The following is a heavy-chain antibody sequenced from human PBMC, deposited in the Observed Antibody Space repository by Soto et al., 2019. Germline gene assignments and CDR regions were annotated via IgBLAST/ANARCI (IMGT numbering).Heavy chain of an antibody. CDR1: GFIFSGSG. D-gene: IGHD3-22*01. J-gene: IGHJ5*02. V-gene: IGHV3-30*03. CDR2: ISYDGSRT. Sequence: QVQLVESGGGVAQPGRSLRLTCAASGFIFSGSGMHWVRQAPGKGLEWVALISYDGSRTYYADSVRDRFTISRDNGQNTLYLQMNSLRAEDTAVYFCARWVGGSMYDNSGKYESWGQGTLVIVSS. CDR3: ARWVGGSMYDNSGKYES.